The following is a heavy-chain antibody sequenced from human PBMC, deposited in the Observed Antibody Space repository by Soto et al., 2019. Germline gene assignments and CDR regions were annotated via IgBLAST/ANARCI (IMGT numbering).Heavy chain of an antibody. V-gene: IGHV3-30*18. CDR1: GFTFSSYG. CDR3: AKVGIAGRFGESVDY. D-gene: IGHD3-10*01. Sequence: PGGSLRLSCAASGFTFSSYGMHWVRQAPGKGLEWVAVISYDGSNKYYADSVKGRFTISRDNSKNTLYLQMNSLRAEDTAVYYCAKVGIAGRFGESVDYWGQGT. J-gene: IGHJ4*02. CDR2: ISYDGSNK.